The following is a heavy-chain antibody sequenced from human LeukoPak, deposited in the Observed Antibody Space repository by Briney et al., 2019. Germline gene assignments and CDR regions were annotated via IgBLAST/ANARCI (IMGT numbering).Heavy chain of an antibody. CDR1: GFTFSDYY. CDR3: ARDWSNYYDSSGTDFDY. CDR2: ISSSGSTI. Sequence: PGGSLRLSCAASGFTFSDYYMSWIRQAPGKGLEWVSYISSSGSTIYYADSVKGRFTISRDNAKNSMYLQMNSLRAEDTAVYYCARDWSNYYDSSGTDFDYWGQGTLVTVSS. V-gene: IGHV3-11*04. D-gene: IGHD3-22*01. J-gene: IGHJ4*02.